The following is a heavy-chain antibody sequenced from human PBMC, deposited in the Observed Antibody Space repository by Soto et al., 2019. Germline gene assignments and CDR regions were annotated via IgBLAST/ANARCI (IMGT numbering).Heavy chain of an antibody. Sequence: EVQLVESGGGLVQPGGSLRLSCAASGFTFSSYAMHWVRQTPGKGLEYVSAISSNGGSTYYANSVKGRFTISRDNSKNTLYLQMGSLRAEDMAVYYCARDRSSGWTNYYYYYVDVWGKGTTVTVSS. CDR1: GFTFSSYA. CDR2: ISSNGGST. J-gene: IGHJ6*03. CDR3: ARDRSSGWTNYYYYYVDV. D-gene: IGHD6-19*01. V-gene: IGHV3-64*01.